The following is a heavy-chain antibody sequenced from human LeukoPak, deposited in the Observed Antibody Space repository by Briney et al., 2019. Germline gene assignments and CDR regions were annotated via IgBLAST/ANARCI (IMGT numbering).Heavy chain of an antibody. D-gene: IGHD3-22*01. CDR3: ARDTYDSIHGMDV. V-gene: IGHV3-30*04. J-gene: IGHJ6*02. CDR2: ISYDGSNK. CDR1: GFTFNIYA. Sequence: PGGSLRRSCAASGFTFNIYALHWVRQAPGKGLEWVARISYDGSNKYYADSVKGRFTISRDNSKNTLYLQMNSLRPEDTAMYYCARDTYDSIHGMDVWGQGTTVTVSS.